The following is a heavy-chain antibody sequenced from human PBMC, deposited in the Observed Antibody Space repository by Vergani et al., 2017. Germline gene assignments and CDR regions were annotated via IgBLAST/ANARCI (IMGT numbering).Heavy chain of an antibody. V-gene: IGHV4-61*02. Sequence: QVQLQESGPGLVKPSQTLSLTCTVSGSSINNDFYYWRWIRQPAGKGLEWIGRIYLSGITHYNSSLQSRVSMSVDTSKNQFSLALTSVTAADTAVYYCARDNKQLRPSAFDLWGQGTMVTVSS. CDR2: IYLSGIT. CDR3: ARDNKQLRPSAFDL. J-gene: IGHJ3*01. CDR1: GSSINNDFYY. D-gene: IGHD4-23*01.